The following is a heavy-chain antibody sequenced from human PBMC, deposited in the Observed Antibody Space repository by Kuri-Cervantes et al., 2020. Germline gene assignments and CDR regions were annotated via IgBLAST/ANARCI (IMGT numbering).Heavy chain of an antibody. CDR1: GFAFSNYW. J-gene: IGHJ4*02. D-gene: IGHD6-19*01. V-gene: IGHV3-7*03. CDR3: SACSVWLALFDY. Sequence: GGSPEISCAASGFAFSNYWMCWIRQVPAKGLEWGGSIKQDGNEKYYVDSVKGRFTISRDNSKNTLYLQMNSLRAEDTAVYYCSACSVWLALFDYWGQGTLVTVSS. CDR2: IKQDGNEK.